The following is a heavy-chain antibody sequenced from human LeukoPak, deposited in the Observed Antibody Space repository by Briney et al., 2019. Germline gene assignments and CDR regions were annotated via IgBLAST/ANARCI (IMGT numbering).Heavy chain of an antibody. CDR1: GGSISSSSHY. CDR3: ARGGGNSGSATDR. V-gene: IGHV4-39*01. CDR2: IYYSGSS. D-gene: IGHD5-12*01. J-gene: IGHJ5*02. Sequence: PSETLSLTCTVSGGSISSSSHYWGWIRQPPGKGLEWIGNIYYSGSSYYNPSLKSRVTISVDTSKKQFSLKLSSVTAADTAVYYCARGGGNSGSATDRWGQGTLVTVSS.